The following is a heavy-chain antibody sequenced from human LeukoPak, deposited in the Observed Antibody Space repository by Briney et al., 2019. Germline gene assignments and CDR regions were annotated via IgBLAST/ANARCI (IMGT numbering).Heavy chain of an antibody. D-gene: IGHD3-22*01. V-gene: IGHV3-21*04. CDR2: ISSSSSYI. CDR1: GFTFSSYS. CDR3: AKDGDSSGYYWFSNYFDY. Sequence: GGSLRLSCAASGFTFSSYSMNWVRQAPGKGLEWVSSISSSSSYIYYADSVKGRFTISRDNAKNSLYLQMNGLRAEDTALYYCAKDGDSSGYYWFSNYFDYWGQGTLVTVSS. J-gene: IGHJ4*02.